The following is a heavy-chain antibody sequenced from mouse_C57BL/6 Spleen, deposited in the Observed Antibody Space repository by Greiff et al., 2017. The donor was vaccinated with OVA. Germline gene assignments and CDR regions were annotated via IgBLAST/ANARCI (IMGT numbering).Heavy chain of an antibody. J-gene: IGHJ2*01. CDR3: TVWLLPFDY. V-gene: IGHV6-3*01. D-gene: IGHD2-3*01. CDR2: IRLKSDNYAT. Sequence: EVKVEESGGGLVQPGGSMKLSCVASGFTFSNYWMNWVRQSPEKGLEWVAQIRLKSDNYATHYAESVKGRFTISRDDSKSSVYLQRNNLRAEDTGIYYCTVWLLPFDYWGQGTTLTVSS. CDR1: GFTFSNYW.